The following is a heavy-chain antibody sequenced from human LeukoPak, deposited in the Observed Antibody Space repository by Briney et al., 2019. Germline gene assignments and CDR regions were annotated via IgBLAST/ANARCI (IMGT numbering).Heavy chain of an antibody. CDR2: IYYSGST. J-gene: IGHJ4*02. Sequence: SQTLSLTCTVSGGSISSGDYYRSWIRQPPGKGLEWIGYIYYSGSTYYNPPLKSRVTISVDTSKNRFSLKLSSVTAADTAAYYCARADYSNYQVFFDYWGQGTLVTVSS. D-gene: IGHD4-11*01. CDR3: ARADYSNYQVFFDY. CDR1: GGSISSGDYY. V-gene: IGHV4-30-4*01.